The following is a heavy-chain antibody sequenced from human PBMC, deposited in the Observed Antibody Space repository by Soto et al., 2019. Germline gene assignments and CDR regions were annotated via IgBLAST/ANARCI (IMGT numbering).Heavy chain of an antibody. Sequence: QVHLQQWGAGLLKPSETLSLTCAVYGGSFSGYYWSWIRQPPGKGLEWIGEINHSGSTNYNPSLKSRVSISVGTSTNQFSPKMSCVTAADTAVYYCARGRGDGYDQHWYFDLWGRGTLVTVSS. J-gene: IGHJ2*01. V-gene: IGHV4-34*01. CDR1: GGSFSGYY. CDR3: ARGRGDGYDQHWYFDL. D-gene: IGHD5-12*01. CDR2: INHSGST.